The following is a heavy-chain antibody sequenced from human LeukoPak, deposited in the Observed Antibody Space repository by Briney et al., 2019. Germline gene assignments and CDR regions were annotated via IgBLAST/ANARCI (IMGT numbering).Heavy chain of an antibody. Sequence: GGSLRLSCEASGFTFISYAMSWVRQAPGKGLAWVSVISSSADSTYYADSVKGRFTISRDNSKNTLYLQMNNLRAEDTAVYYCAKPLEKYTYGGNFDYWGQGILVTVSS. CDR3: AKPLEKYTYGGNFDY. V-gene: IGHV3-23*01. CDR1: GFTFISYA. J-gene: IGHJ4*02. D-gene: IGHD4-23*01. CDR2: ISSSADST.